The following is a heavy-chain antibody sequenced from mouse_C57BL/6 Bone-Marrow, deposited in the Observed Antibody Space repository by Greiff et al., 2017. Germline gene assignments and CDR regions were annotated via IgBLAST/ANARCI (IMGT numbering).Heavy chain of an antibody. CDR1: GYTFTSYW. V-gene: IGHV1-53*01. J-gene: IGHJ1*03. Sequence: QVQLQQPGTELVKPGASVKLSCKASGYTFTSYWMHWVKQRPGQGLEWIGNINPSNGGTNHNEKFKSKATLTVDKSSSTAYMQLSSLTSEDSAVYYCARRGNGSRGWYFDVWGTGTTVTVSS. CDR2: INPSNGGT. D-gene: IGHD1-1*01. CDR3: ARRGNGSRGWYFDV.